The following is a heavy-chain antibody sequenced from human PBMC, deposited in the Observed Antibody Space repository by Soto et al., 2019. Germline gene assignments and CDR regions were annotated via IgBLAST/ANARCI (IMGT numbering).Heavy chain of an antibody. CDR2: IIPIFGTA. V-gene: IGHV1-69*13. Sequence: SVKVSCKASGGTFSSYAISWVRQAPGQGLEWMGGIIPIFGTANYAQKFQGRVTITADESTSTAYMELSSLRSEDTAVYYCARSEWFGELFKYFDYWGQGTLVTVSS. D-gene: IGHD3-10*01. CDR3: ARSEWFGELFKYFDY. J-gene: IGHJ4*02. CDR1: GGTFSSYA.